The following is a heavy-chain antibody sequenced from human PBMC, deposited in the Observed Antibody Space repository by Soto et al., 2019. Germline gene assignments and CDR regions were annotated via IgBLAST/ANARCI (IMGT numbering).Heavy chain of an antibody. J-gene: IGHJ6*02. CDR1: GGSISSGDYY. D-gene: IGHD5-18*01. CDR3: ARDAVRALHTARYYYYYYGMDV. V-gene: IGHV4-30-4*01. CDR2: IYYSGST. Sequence: SETLSLTCTVSGGSISSGDYYWSWIRQPPGKGLEWIGYIYYSGSTYYNPSLKSRVTISVDTSKNQFSLKLSSVTAADTAVYYCARDAVRALHTARYYYYYYGMDVWGQGTTVTVSS.